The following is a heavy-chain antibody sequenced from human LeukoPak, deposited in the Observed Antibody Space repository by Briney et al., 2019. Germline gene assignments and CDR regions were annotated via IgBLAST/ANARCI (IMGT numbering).Heavy chain of an antibody. J-gene: IGHJ4*02. Sequence: SETLSLTCAVYGGSFSGYYWSWIRQPPGKGLEWIGEINHSGSTNYNPSLKSRVTISVDTSKNQFSLKLSSATAADTAVYYCARARTVVAADYWGQGTLVTVSS. D-gene: IGHD2-15*01. V-gene: IGHV4-34*01. CDR1: GGSFSGYY. CDR2: INHSGST. CDR3: ARARTVVAADY.